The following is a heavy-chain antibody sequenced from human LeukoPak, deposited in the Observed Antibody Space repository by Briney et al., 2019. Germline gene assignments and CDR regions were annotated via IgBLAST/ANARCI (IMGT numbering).Heavy chain of an antibody. V-gene: IGHV3-11*06. CDR1: GFTFSDYY. D-gene: IGHD7-27*01. Sequence: GGSLRLSCAASGFTFSDYYMSWIRQAPGKGLEWVSSITSTTTYTYYADSVKGRFTISRDNAKNSLFLQMNSLRAEDTAVYYCARGTNWDYYYYYMDVWGKGTTVTISS. J-gene: IGHJ6*03. CDR3: ARGTNWDYYYYYMDV. CDR2: ITSTTTYT.